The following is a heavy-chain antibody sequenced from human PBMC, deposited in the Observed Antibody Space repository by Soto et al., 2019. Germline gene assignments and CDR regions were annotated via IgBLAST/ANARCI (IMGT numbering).Heavy chain of an antibody. CDR3: ARLYGGSLFDY. J-gene: IGHJ4*02. CDR1: GGSISSSSYY. CDR2: FYYSGNT. D-gene: IGHD2-15*01. V-gene: IGHV4-39*01. Sequence: QLQLQESGPGLVKPSETLSLTCTVSGGSISSSSYYWGWIRQPPGKGLEWIGSFYYSGNTYYNPSLQSRVSISVDTSKNQFSLKLSSVTAADTAVYYCARLYGGSLFDYWGQGTLVTVSS.